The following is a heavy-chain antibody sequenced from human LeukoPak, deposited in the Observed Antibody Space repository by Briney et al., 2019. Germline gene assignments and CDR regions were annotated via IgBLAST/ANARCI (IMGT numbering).Heavy chain of an antibody. D-gene: IGHD5-18*01. J-gene: IGHJ4*02. CDR1: GFTFSSYN. CDR2: ISSSSSYT. Sequence: RAGGPLRLSCAASGFTFSSYNMNWLRQAPGKGLDWVSSISSSSSYTYYAASVRGRFTISRDNAKNSLYLQMNSLRAEDTAVYYCARDQNTYGYCYFDYWGQGTLVTASS. V-gene: IGHV3-21*01. CDR3: ARDQNTYGYCYFDY.